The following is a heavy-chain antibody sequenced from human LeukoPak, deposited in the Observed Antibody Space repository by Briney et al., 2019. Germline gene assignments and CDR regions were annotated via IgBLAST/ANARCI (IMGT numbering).Heavy chain of an antibody. J-gene: IGHJ5*01. D-gene: IGHD6-19*01. CDR1: GFAFSFFV. V-gene: IGHV3-23*01. CDR2: INANSGTR. CDR3: AKPISGGLAVTADWFAP. Sequence: TGGSLRLSCEASGFAFSFFVMSWLRQAPGKGLEWVSTINANSGTRSYAASVRGRFTISRDNSKNTLYLQLKTLRADDTAVYYCAKPISGGLAVTADWFAPWGQGTLVVVSS.